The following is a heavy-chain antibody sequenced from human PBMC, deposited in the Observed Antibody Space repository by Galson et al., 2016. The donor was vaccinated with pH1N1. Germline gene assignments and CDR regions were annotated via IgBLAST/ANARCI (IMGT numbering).Heavy chain of an antibody. CDR3: ARDRGIGFWHGFDD. J-gene: IGHJ4*02. V-gene: IGHV3-7*03. D-gene: IGHD1-26*01. CDR2: IKQDGRET. Sequence: SLRLSCAGYGLTFSSYWMFWVRQAPGKGLVWVANIKQDGRETHYVDSVKGRFTISRDNAENSVYLQMDSLRAEDTATYYCARDRGIGFWHGFDDWGQGTLVTVSS. CDR1: GLTFSSYW.